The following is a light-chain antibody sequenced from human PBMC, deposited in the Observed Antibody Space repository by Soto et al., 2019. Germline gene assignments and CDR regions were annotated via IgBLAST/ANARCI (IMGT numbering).Light chain of an antibody. CDR2: DAS. Sequence: EIVLTPSPGTLSLSPVERATLSCRASQSVSSIYFAWYQQKRGQAPRLLIYDASNRATGIPARFSGSGSGTDFTLTISSLEPEDFAVYYCQQRSNWPRTFGQGTKVDIK. V-gene: IGKV3-11*01. CDR3: QQRSNWPRT. J-gene: IGKJ1*01. CDR1: QSVSSIY.